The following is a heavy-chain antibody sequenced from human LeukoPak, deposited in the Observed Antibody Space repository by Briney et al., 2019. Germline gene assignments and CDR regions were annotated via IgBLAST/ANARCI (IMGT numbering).Heavy chain of an antibody. CDR3: ASGGSSSWYRWFDP. Sequence: SETLSLTCTISGGSISSSSYYWGWIRQPPGKGLEWIGDISYSGSTYYNPSLRSRVTISVDTSKNQFSLKLSSVTATDTAVYYCASGGSSSWYRWFDPWGQEPWSPSPQ. CDR1: GGSISSSSYY. D-gene: IGHD6-13*01. CDR2: ISYSGST. V-gene: IGHV4-39*01. J-gene: IGHJ5*02.